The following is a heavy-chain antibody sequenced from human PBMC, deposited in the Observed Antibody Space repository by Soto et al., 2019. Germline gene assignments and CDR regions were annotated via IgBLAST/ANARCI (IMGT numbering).Heavy chain of an antibody. Sequence: EEQLVESGGGLVKPGGSLRLSCAASGFTFSSYSMNWVRQAPGKGLEWVSSISSSSSYIYYADSVKGRFIISRDNAKNSLYLQINSLRAEDRAVYYCARGGFVEWLTGGTYWFDYWGQGTLVTVSS. J-gene: IGHJ4*02. CDR2: ISSSSSYI. D-gene: IGHD3-3*01. V-gene: IGHV3-21*06. CDR1: GFTFSSYS. CDR3: ARGGFVEWLTGGTYWFDY.